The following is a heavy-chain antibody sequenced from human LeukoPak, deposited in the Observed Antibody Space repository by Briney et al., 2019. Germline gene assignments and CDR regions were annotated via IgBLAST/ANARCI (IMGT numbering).Heavy chain of an antibody. Sequence: SQTLSLTSTVSGGSISSGDYYWSWIRQPPGKGLEWIGYIYYSGSTYYNPSLKSRVTISVDTSKNQFSLKLSSVTAADTAVYYCASQTLGYWYFDLWGRGTLVTVSS. CDR2: IYYSGST. D-gene: IGHD3-10*01. V-gene: IGHV4-30-4*01. CDR1: GGSISSGDYY. J-gene: IGHJ2*01. CDR3: ASQTLGYWYFDL.